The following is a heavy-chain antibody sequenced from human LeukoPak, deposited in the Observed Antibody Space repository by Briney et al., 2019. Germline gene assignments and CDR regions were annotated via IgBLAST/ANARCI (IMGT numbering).Heavy chain of an antibody. CDR1: GYSFTTYW. D-gene: IGHD6-13*01. CDR2: IFPGDSDT. V-gene: IGHV5-51*01. Sequence: GESLQISCKVSGYSFTTYWIGWVCQVPGKGLEWMAIIFPGDSDTRYSPSFQGQVTISADTAYLQWSSLEASDTAMYYCARVSSSRWYFDFWGQGTLVTVSS. J-gene: IGHJ4*02. CDR3: ARVSSSRWYFDF.